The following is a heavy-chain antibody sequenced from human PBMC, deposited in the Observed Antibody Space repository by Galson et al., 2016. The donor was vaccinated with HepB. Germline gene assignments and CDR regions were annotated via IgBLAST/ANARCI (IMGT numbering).Heavy chain of an antibody. CDR3: ARRLNMIRAVGWGYGMDV. CDR2: IKEDGSDK. CDR1: GFTFSSHW. D-gene: IGHD3-10*01. Sequence: SLRLSCAASGFTFSSHWMTWVRQAPGKGPEWVASIKEDGSDKPYEDSMRGRFTISRDNAKNSLYLQMNSLRVEDTAVYYCARRLNMIRAVGWGYGMDVWGQGTTVTVSS. V-gene: IGHV3-7*01. J-gene: IGHJ6*02.